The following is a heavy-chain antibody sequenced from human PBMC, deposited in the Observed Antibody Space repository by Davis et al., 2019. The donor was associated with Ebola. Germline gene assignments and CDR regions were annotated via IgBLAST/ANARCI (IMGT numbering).Heavy chain of an antibody. D-gene: IGHD3-22*01. Sequence: GGSLRLSCAASGFTFDDYAMHWVRQAPGKGLEWVSLISGDGGSTYYADSVKGRFTISRDNSKNTLYLQMNSLRAEDTAVYYCASSGYYYYGMDVWGQGTTVTVSS. V-gene: IGHV3-43*02. J-gene: IGHJ6*02. CDR3: ASSGYYYYGMDV. CDR1: GFTFDDYA. CDR2: ISGDGGST.